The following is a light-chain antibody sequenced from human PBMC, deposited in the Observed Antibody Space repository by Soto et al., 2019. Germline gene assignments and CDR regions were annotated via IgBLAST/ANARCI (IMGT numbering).Light chain of an antibody. CDR2: DAS. J-gene: IGKJ1*01. V-gene: IGKV1-5*01. CDR3: QQYNSYST. CDR1: QSISTR. Sequence: DIQMTRSPSTLSASVGDRVTITFRASQSISTRLAWYQQKPGKAPKLLIYDASSLESGVPSRFSGSASGTEFTLTISSLQPDDFATYYCQQYNSYSTFGQGTKVDI.